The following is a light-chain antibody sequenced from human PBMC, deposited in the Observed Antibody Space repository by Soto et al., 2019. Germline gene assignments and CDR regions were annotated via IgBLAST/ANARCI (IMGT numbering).Light chain of an antibody. CDR2: DAS. J-gene: IGKJ2*01. CDR3: QQYNSDSYT. V-gene: IGKV1-5*01. CDR1: QSISSW. Sequence: DIQMTQSPSTVSASVGDRVTITCRANQSISSWLAWYQQRPGKAPKALIYDASRLGSGVPSRFSGSGSGTEFTLTINSLQPDDFATYYCQQYNSDSYTFGQGTKVDIK.